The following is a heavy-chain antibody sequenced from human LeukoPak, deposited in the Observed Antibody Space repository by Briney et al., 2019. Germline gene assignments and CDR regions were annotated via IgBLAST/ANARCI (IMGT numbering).Heavy chain of an antibody. Sequence: QPGGFPRLSCAASGFTVSSNYMSWVRQAPGKGLEWVSVIYSGGSTYYADSVKGRFTISRHNSKNTLYLQMNSLRAEDTAVYYCARIDYDSSGHQAYFDYWGQGTLVTVSS. J-gene: IGHJ4*02. V-gene: IGHV3-53*04. CDR3: ARIDYDSSGHQAYFDY. CDR2: IYSGGST. D-gene: IGHD3-22*01. CDR1: GFTVSSNY.